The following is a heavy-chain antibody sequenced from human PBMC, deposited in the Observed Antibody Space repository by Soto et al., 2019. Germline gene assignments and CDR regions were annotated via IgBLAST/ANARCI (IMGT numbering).Heavy chain of an antibody. J-gene: IGHJ4*02. Sequence: QITLKESGPTVVKPTETLTLTCTFSGFSLTTSGVGVGWVRQSPGKAPEWLALIYWDDDKRYSTSLKRRLTTTKDTSKNQVVLTIANVDPADTATYYCAHRVLRTVFGLVTTTAIYFDFWGQGTPVVVSS. CDR1: GFSLTTSGVG. V-gene: IGHV2-5*02. CDR2: IYWDDDK. D-gene: IGHD3-3*01. CDR3: AHRVLRTVFGLVTTTAIYFDF.